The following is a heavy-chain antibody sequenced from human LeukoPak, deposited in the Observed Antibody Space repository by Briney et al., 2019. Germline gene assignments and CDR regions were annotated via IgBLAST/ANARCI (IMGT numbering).Heavy chain of an antibody. CDR1: GGSISSYY. CDR3: ARHYYDSSGYYWAYYYGMDV. J-gene: IGHJ6*02. D-gene: IGHD3-22*01. CDR2: IYYSGST. V-gene: IGHV4-59*08. Sequence: SETLPLTCTVSGGSISSYYWSWIRQPPGKGLEWIGYIYYSGSTNYNPSLKSRVTISVDTSKNQFSLKLSSVTAADTAVYYCARHYYDSSGYYWAYYYGMDVWGQGTTVTVSS.